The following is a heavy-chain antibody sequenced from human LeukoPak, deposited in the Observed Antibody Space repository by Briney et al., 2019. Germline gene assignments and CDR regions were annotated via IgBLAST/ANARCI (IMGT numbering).Heavy chain of an antibody. V-gene: IGHV4-59*01. CDR3: ARVVGATYDY. CDR1: GGSISSYY. D-gene: IGHD1-26*01. Sequence: PSETLSLTCTVSGGSISSYYWSWIRQPPGKGLEWTGYIYYSGSTNYNPSLKSRVTISVDTSKNQFYLKLSSVTAADTAVYYCARVVGATYDYWGQGTLVTVSS. J-gene: IGHJ4*02. CDR2: IYYSGST.